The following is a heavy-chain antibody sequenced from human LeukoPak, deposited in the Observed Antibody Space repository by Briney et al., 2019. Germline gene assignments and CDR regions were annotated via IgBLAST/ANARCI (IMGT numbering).Heavy chain of an antibody. CDR2: ISDDGINK. CDR1: GSTFSSYV. D-gene: IGHD1-14*01. Sequence: PGGSLRLSCAASGSTFSSYVMHWVRQAPGKGLEWVAVISDDGINKYYADSVKGRFTISRDNSKSALFLQLNSLRAEDTAVYYCARDRAALRYYFDYWGQGTLITVSS. J-gene: IGHJ4*02. CDR3: ARDRAALRYYFDY. V-gene: IGHV3-30-3*01.